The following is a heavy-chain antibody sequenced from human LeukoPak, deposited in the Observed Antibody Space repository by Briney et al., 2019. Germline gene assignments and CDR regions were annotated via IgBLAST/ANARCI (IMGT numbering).Heavy chain of an antibody. J-gene: IGHJ4*02. CDR1: GGTFSSYA. D-gene: IGHD4-17*01. CDR3: ARGDFHDDYGDYPFDY. Sequence: SVKVSCKASGGTFSSYAISWVRQAPGQGLEWMGRIVPIFGTANYAQKFQGRVTITTDESTSTAYMELSSLRSEDTAVYYCARGDFHDDYGDYPFDYWGQGTLVTVSS. V-gene: IGHV1-69*05. CDR2: IVPIFGTA.